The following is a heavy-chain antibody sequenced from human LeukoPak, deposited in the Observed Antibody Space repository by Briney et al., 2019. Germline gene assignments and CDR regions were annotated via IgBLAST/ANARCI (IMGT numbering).Heavy chain of an antibody. Sequence: GEFLKISCKGPGYSFTSYWIGWVRQMPGKGLEWMGIIYPGDSDTRYSPSFQGQVTISADKSISTAYLQWSSLKASDTAMYYCARTRSYGYSHLDYWGQGTLVTVSS. CDR1: GYSFTSYW. J-gene: IGHJ4*02. V-gene: IGHV5-51*01. CDR3: ARTRSYGYSHLDY. D-gene: IGHD5-18*01. CDR2: IYPGDSDT.